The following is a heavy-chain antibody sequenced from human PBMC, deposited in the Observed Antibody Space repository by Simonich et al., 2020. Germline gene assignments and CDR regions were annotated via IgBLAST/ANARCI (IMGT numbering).Heavy chain of an antibody. CDR1: GGSISSSSYY. CDR3: ARHAGFAFDI. J-gene: IGHJ3*02. D-gene: IGHD6-13*01. Sequence: QLQLQESGPGLVKPSETLSLTCTVSGGSISSSSYYWGWIRQPPGKGLGWIGSIYYSGSTYNNTSLKSRVTISVDTSKNQFSLKLSSVTAADTAVYYCARHAGFAFDIWGQGTMVTVSS. CDR2: IYYSGST. V-gene: IGHV4-39*01.